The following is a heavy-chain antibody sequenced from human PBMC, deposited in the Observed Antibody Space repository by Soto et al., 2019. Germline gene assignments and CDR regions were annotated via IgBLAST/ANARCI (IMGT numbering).Heavy chain of an antibody. V-gene: IGHV4-39*01. CDR1: GDSIISSSSGRYY. J-gene: IGHJ4*02. D-gene: IGHD6-19*01. CDR3: ARPREPMIAVAGFDN. Sequence: QLQLQESGPGLVKPSETLSLTCTVSGDSIISSSSGRYYWGWIRQPPGKGLEWIGSIYDSVSTYNNPSLKSRVSMSIDTSKNQFSLRLTSVTAADTAVYYCARPREPMIAVAGFDNWGQGTLVTVSS. CDR2: IYDSVST.